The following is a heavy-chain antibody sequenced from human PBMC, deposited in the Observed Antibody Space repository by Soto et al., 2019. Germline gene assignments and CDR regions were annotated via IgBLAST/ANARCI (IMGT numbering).Heavy chain of an antibody. D-gene: IGHD6-6*01. CDR2: IIPIFGTA. J-gene: IGHJ5*02. V-gene: IGHV1-69*06. Sequence: QVQLVQSGAEVKKPGSSVKVSCKASGGTFSSYAISWVRQAPGQGLEWMGGIIPIFGTANYAQKFQGRVTITENKSTSTAYMELSSLRSEDTALYYCARDPPLRAARPWFDPWGQGTLVTVSS. CDR3: ARDPPLRAARPWFDP. CDR1: GGTFSSYA.